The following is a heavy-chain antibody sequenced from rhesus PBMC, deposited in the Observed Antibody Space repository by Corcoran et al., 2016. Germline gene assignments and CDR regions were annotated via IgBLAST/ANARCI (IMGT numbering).Heavy chain of an antibody. CDR1: GASLSSYW. V-gene: IGHV4-80*01. Sequence: QVHLQESGPGLVKPSETLSLTVAFSGASLSSYWWTWIRQPPGKGLEWIGEINGNSGSTYYSPSLSSRVSISKDASKNQFSLKRSSLTAADTAVYYCASEFVSWGQGVLVTVSS. J-gene: IGHJ4*01. CDR3: ASEFVS. CDR2: INGNSGST.